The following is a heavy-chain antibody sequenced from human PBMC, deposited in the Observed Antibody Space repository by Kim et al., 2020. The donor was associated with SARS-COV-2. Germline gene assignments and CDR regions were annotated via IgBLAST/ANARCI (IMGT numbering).Heavy chain of an antibody. Sequence: GGSLRLSCAASGFTFSSYGMHWVRQAPGKGLEWVAVIWYDGSNKYYADSVKGRFTISRDNSKNTLYLQMNSLRAEDTAVYYCAREGREVWFGELLPHSYYYYGMDVWGQGTTVTVSS. CDR1: GFTFSSYG. CDR2: IWYDGSNK. CDR3: AREGREVWFGELLPHSYYYYGMDV. D-gene: IGHD3-10*01. J-gene: IGHJ6*02. V-gene: IGHV3-33*01.